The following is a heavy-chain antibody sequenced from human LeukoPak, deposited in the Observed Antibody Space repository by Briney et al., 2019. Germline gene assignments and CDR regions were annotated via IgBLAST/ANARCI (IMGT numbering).Heavy chain of an antibody. J-gene: IGHJ5*02. Sequence: ASVKVSCKASGYTFNAYYIHWVRQAPGQGLEWMGWINPNNGGTNYAQLFQGRVTMTRDTSINTAYLDLSRLKYDDTAVYYCARVSTIFPPPPSTWFDPWAQGTRFTVSS. CDR1: GYTFNAYY. CDR3: ARVSTIFPPPPSTWFDP. D-gene: IGHD2-2*01. V-gene: IGHV1-2*02. CDR2: INPNNGGT.